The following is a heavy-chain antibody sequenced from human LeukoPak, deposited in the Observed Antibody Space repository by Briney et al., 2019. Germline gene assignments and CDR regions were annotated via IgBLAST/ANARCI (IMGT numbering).Heavy chain of an antibody. J-gene: IGHJ5*02. D-gene: IGHD3-22*01. CDR3: ARDQQYYYDSSGYYRTDWFDP. V-gene: IGHV4-39*02. Sequence: SETLSLTCTVSGVSISSSNSYWGWIRQPPGKGLEWIGSIYYSGNTYYNASLKSQVSISIDTSKNQFSLRLTSVTAADTAVYYCARDQQYYYDSSGYYRTDWFDPWGQGTLVTVSS. CDR1: GVSISSSNSY. CDR2: IYYSGNT.